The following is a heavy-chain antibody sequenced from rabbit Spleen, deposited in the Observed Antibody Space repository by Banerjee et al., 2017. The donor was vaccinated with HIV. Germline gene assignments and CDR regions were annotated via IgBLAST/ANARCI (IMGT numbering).Heavy chain of an antibody. CDR1: GFDFSSYG. CDR2: IDPLFGSA. J-gene: IGHJ4*01. D-gene: IGHD2-1*01. CDR3: ARYSDNTIYSL. Sequence: QEQLEESGGGLVTPGGSLTLTCKASGFDFSSYGVSWVRQAPGKGLEWIGYIDPLFGSAYYASWVNGRFSISRENTQNTVDLKMTSLTAADTATYFCARYSDNTIYSLWGPGTLVTVS. V-gene: IGHV1S36*01.